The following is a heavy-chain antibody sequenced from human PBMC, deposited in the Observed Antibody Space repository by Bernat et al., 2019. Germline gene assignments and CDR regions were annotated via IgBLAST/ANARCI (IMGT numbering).Heavy chain of an antibody. Sequence: QVQLVESGGGVVQPGRSLRLSCAASGFTFSSYGMHWVRQAPGKGLEWVAVISYDGSNKYYADSVKGRFTISRDNSKNTLYLQMNSLRAEETAVYYCAKDGTAGAGILGGGEDYWGQGTLVTVSS. CDR3: AKDGTAGAGILGGGEDY. D-gene: IGHD6-13*01. CDR1: GFTFSSYG. V-gene: IGHV3-30*18. J-gene: IGHJ4*02. CDR2: ISYDGSNK.